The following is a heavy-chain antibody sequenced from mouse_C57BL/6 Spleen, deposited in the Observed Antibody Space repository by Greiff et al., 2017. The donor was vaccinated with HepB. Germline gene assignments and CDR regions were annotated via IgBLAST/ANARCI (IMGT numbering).Heavy chain of an antibody. CDR3: APHYYGSSHWYFDV. CDR1: GYTFTSYG. V-gene: IGHV1-81*01. CDR2: IYPRSGNT. J-gene: IGHJ1*03. D-gene: IGHD1-1*01. Sequence: VKLVESGAELARPGASVKLSCKASGYTFTSYGISWVKQRTGQGLEWIGEIYPRSGNTYYNEKFKGKATLTADKSSSTAYMELRSLTSEDSAVYFCAPHYYGSSHWYFDVWGTGTTVTVSS.